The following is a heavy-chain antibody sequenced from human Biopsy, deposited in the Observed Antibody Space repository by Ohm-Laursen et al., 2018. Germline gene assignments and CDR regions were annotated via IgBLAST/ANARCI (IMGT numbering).Heavy chain of an antibody. CDR3: ARQKGFYGDPYYYGMDV. CDR1: GGSISNNNYY. CDR2: IFYRGTT. J-gene: IGHJ6*02. Sequence: GTLSLTCTVSGGSISNNNYYWGWIRQPPGKGLVWIGSIFYRGTTHYKPSLKSLVNISVATSKNHFSLKLKSVTAADTAVYYCARQKGFYGDPYYYGMDVWGQGTTVTVSS. V-gene: IGHV4-39*01. D-gene: IGHD4-17*01.